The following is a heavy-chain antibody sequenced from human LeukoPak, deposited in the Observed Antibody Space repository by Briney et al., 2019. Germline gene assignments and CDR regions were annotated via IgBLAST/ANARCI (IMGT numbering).Heavy chain of an antibody. D-gene: IGHD5-24*01. Sequence: SGPTLVKPTQTLTLTCTFSGFSLNTSGVGVGWIRQPPGEALEWLALIYWDDDKRYSPSLKTRLTITKDTSKNQVVLTMTNMDPVDTATYYCAHSRRWLHNPLMGDFDYWGQGTLVTVSS. J-gene: IGHJ4*02. CDR2: IYWDDDK. V-gene: IGHV2-5*02. CDR1: GFSLNTSGVG. CDR3: AHSRRWLHNPLMGDFDY.